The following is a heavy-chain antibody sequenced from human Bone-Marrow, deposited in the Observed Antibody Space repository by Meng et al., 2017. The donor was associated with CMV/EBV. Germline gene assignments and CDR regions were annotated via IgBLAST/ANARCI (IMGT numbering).Heavy chain of an antibody. V-gene: IGHV3-48*04. D-gene: IGHD3-9*01. Sequence: GGSLRLSWAASGFTFSSYSMNWVRQAPGKGLEWVSYISSSSSTIDSADSVKGRFTISRDNAKNSLYLQMNSLRAEDTAVYYCARALDILTGYFPYYYYYGMDVWGQGTTVTVSS. CDR1: GFTFSSYS. J-gene: IGHJ6*02. CDR3: ARALDILTGYFPYYYYYGMDV. CDR2: ISSSSSTI.